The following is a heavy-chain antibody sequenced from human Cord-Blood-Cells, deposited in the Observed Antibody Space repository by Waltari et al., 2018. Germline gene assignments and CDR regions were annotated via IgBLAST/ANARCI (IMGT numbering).Heavy chain of an antibody. J-gene: IGHJ6*02. Sequence: QVQLVESGGGVVQPGRSLRLSCAASGFTFSSYAMHWVRQAPGKGLEWVAVISYEGSNKYYADSVKSRFTISRDNSKNTLYLQMNSLRAEDTAVYYCARARQWSYYYYGMDVWGQGTTVTVSS. CDR3: ARARQWSYYYYGMDV. CDR2: ISYEGSNK. V-gene: IGHV3-30-3*01. CDR1: GFTFSSYA. D-gene: IGHD6-19*01.